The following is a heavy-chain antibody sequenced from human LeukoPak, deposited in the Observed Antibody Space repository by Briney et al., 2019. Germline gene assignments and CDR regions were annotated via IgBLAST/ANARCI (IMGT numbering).Heavy chain of an antibody. CDR3: ARGRNWNLHFDY. J-gene: IGHJ4*02. CDR2: IYYSGST. CDR1: GGSISSSSYY. V-gene: IGHV4-39*01. Sequence: SETLSLTCTVSGGSISSSSYYWGWIRQPPGKGLEWSGNIYYSGSTYYNPSLKSRVTISVDTSKNQFSLKLSSVTAADTAVYYCARGRNWNLHFDYWGQGTLVTVSS. D-gene: IGHD1-7*01.